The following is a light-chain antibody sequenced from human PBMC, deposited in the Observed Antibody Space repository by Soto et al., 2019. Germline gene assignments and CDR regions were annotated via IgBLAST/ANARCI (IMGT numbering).Light chain of an antibody. V-gene: IGKV3-11*01. CDR3: RQHINRPLT. Sequence: EVVLTQSPATLSLSPGGRATLSCRASQTVSSSLAWYQQKPGQAPRLLIYEASNRATGIPARFSGSGSGADFTLTISSLEPEDFELYYCRQHINRPLTFGGGTTVDSK. CDR2: EAS. CDR1: QTVSSS. J-gene: IGKJ4*02.